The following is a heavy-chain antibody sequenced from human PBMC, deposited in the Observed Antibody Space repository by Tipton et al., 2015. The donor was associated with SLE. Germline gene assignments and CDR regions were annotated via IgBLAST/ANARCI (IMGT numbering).Heavy chain of an antibody. V-gene: IGHV1-46*01. CDR1: GYTFTSYY. CDR3: AGDGSRSSYFDY. J-gene: IGHJ4*02. D-gene: IGHD6-13*01. CDR2: INPSAGST. Sequence: QSGAEVKKPGASVKVSCKASGYTFTSYYMHWVRQAPGQGLEWMGVINPSAGSTSYAQKFQGRVIMTRDTSMRTAYMELSSLRSEDTAVYYCAGDGSRSSYFDYWGQGTLVPVSS.